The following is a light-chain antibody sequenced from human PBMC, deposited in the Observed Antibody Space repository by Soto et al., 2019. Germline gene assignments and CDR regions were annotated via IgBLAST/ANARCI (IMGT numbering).Light chain of an antibody. V-gene: IGKV3-20*01. CDR1: QSVSSSY. Sequence: EIVLTQSPGTLSLSPGERATLSCRASQSVSSSYLAWYQQKPGQAPRLLIYGASSRATGIPDRFSGSGSGTDFTLTISRLEPEGFSVYYCQQYGSSPLTFGPGTKVDIK. CDR3: QQYGSSPLT. J-gene: IGKJ3*01. CDR2: GAS.